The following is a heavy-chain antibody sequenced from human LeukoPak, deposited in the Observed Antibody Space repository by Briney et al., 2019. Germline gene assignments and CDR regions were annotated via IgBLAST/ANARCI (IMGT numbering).Heavy chain of an antibody. D-gene: IGHD3-10*01. CDR1: GYTFTSYA. J-gene: IGHJ5*02. CDR2: INAGNGNT. CDR3: ARDYYGSGSYHLLPNWFDP. V-gene: IGHV1-3*01. Sequence: ASVKVSCKASGYTFTSYAMHWVRQAPGQRLEWMGWINAGNGNTKYSQKFQGRVTITRDTSASTAYMELSSLRSEDTAVYYCARDYYGSGSYHLLPNWFDPWGQGTLVTVSS.